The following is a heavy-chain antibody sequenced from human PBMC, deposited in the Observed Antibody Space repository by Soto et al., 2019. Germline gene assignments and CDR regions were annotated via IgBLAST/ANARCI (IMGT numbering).Heavy chain of an antibody. D-gene: IGHD3-22*01. V-gene: IGHV1-18*01. CDR1: GYTFTSYG. Sequence: ASVKVSCKASGYTFTSYGISWVRQAPGQGLEWMGWISAYNGNTNYAQKLQSRVTMTTDTSTSTAYMELRSLRSEDTAVYYCARDPNDSSAYYHHYYYGMDVWGQGTTVTVSS. CDR3: ARDPNDSSAYYHHYYYGMDV. CDR2: ISAYNGNT. J-gene: IGHJ6*02.